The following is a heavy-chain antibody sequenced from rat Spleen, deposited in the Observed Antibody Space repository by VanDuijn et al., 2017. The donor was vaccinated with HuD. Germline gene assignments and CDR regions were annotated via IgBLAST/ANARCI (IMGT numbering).Heavy chain of an antibody. D-gene: IGHD1-9*01. Sequence: EVQLVESGGGLVQPGRSLKLSCAASGLTFSSFPMAWVRQAPKKGLEWVASISSGGGGTYYSDSVKGRFTISRDNAKSTLYLHMDSLRSEDTASYYCARQYYGYTDWGQGSLVTVSS. J-gene: IGHJ3*01. CDR1: GLTFSSFP. V-gene: IGHV5-25*01. CDR2: ISSGGGGT. CDR3: ARQYYGYTD.